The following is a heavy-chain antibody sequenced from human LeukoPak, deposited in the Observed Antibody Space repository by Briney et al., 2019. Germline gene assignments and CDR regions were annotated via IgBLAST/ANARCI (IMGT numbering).Heavy chain of an antibody. CDR3: AREPRRAIFGVVNKNWFDP. V-gene: IGHV4-39*07. J-gene: IGHJ5*02. CDR2: IYYSGST. D-gene: IGHD3-3*01. CDR1: GGSISSSSYY. Sequence: SETLSLTCTVSGGSISSSSYYWGWIRQPPGKGLEWIGSIYYSGSTYYNPSLKSRVTISVDTSKNRFSLKLSSVTAADTAVYYCAREPRRAIFGVVNKNWFDPWGQGTLVTVPS.